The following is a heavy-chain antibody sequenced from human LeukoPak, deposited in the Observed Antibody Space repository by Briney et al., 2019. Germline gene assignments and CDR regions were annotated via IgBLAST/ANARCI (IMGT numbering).Heavy chain of an antibody. CDR1: GFTFSSYA. CDR2: ISGSGGRT. V-gene: IGHV3-23*01. J-gene: IGHJ4*02. CDR3: AREEDEALDY. Sequence: GGSLRLSCEASGFTFSSYAMNWVRQAPEKGLEWVSAISGSGGRTYYADSVKGRFTISRDNSKNSLYLQMNSLRAEDTAVYYCAREEDEALDYWGQGTLVTVSS. D-gene: IGHD2-15*01.